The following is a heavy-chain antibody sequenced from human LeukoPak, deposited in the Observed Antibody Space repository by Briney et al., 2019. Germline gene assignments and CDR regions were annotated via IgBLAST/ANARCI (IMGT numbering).Heavy chain of an antibody. CDR2: IWYDGSNK. CDR3: AKDLTVGATIDGFDP. CDR1: GFTFSSYG. D-gene: IGHD1-26*01. V-gene: IGHV3-33*06. Sequence: PGGSLRLSCVASGFTFSSYGMHWVRQAPGRGREWVAVIWYDGSNKYYADSVKGRFTISRDNSKNTLYLQMNSLRAEDTAVYYCAKDLTVGATIDGFDPWGQGTLVTVSS. J-gene: IGHJ5*02.